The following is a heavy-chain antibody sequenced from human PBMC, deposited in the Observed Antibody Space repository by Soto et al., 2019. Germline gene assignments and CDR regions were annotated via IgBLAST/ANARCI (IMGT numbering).Heavy chain of an antibody. CDR2: IRSKACGGTT. Sequence: PGGSLRLSCTASGFTFGDYAMSWFRQAPGKGLEWVGFIRSKACGGTTEYAASVKGRFTISRDDSKSIAYLQMNSLKTEDTAVYYCTRVYPVAAAGTSLRFDPWGQGTLVTVSS. CDR3: TRVYPVAAAGTSLRFDP. V-gene: IGHV3-49*03. D-gene: IGHD6-13*01. J-gene: IGHJ5*02. CDR1: GFTFGDYA.